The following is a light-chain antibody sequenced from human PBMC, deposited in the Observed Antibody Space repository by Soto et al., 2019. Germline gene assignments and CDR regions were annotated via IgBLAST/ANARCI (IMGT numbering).Light chain of an antibody. CDR3: TSYTSISTLEV. CDR1: TNDVGGYNY. Sequence: QSALTQPASVSGSPGQSITISCTGTTNDVGGYNYVSWYQHHPGKAPKLIIFDVIYRPSGISDRFSGSKSGNTASLTISGLQAEDEADYYCTSYTSISTLEVFGGGTKLTVL. J-gene: IGLJ2*01. V-gene: IGLV2-14*03. CDR2: DVI.